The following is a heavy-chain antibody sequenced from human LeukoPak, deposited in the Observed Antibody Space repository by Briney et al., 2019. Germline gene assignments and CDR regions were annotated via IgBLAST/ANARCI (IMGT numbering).Heavy chain of an antibody. V-gene: IGHV4-34*01. CDR2: INNSGST. CDR1: GVGFIGVY. Sequence: TLSLTCAVYGVGFIGVYWSSVCQPPGTGLGWIGEINNSGSTNYKPSLTSRGTISLYTSKNQSSLKLSSVTAAGTAVYYCAGLDYEKIDYWGQGTLVTVSS. J-gene: IGHJ4*02. CDR3: AGLDYEKIDY. D-gene: IGHD4-17*01.